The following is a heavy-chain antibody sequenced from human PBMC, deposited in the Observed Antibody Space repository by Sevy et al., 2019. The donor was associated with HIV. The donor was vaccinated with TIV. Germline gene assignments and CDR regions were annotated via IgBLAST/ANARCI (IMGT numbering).Heavy chain of an antibody. CDR1: GFTFGDYA. Sequence: GGSLRLSCTDSGFTFGDYAMSWVRQAPGKGLEWVGFIRSKAYGGTTEYAASVKGRFTISRDDSKSIAYLQMNSLKTEDTAVYYCTRSGIAAGERGFDYWGQGTLVTVSS. J-gene: IGHJ4*02. CDR3: TRSGIAAGERGFDY. V-gene: IGHV3-49*04. D-gene: IGHD6-25*01. CDR2: IRSKAYGGTT.